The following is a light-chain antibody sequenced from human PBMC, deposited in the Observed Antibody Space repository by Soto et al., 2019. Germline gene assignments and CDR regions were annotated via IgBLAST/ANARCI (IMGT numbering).Light chain of an antibody. V-gene: IGLV2-8*01. CDR2: EVT. J-gene: IGLJ2*01. CDR3: SSYAGTNHLV. CDR1: SSDVGGYNY. Sequence: QSVLTQPPSASGSPGQSVTISCTGTSSDVGGYNYVSWYQHHPGKAPKLMIYEVTKRPSGVPDRFSGSKSGNTASLTVSGLQAEDEADYYFSSYAGTNHLVFGGGTKVTVL.